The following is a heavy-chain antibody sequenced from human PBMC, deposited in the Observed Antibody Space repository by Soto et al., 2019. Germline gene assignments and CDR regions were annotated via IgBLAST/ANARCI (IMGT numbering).Heavy chain of an antibody. CDR2: IIPILGIA. CDR3: ARDTGSSFIRNYFDY. Sequence: ASVKVSCKASGGTFSSYTISWVRQAPGQGLEWMGRIIPILGIANYAQKFQGRVTITADKSTSTAYMELSSLRSEDTAVYYCARDTGSSFIRNYFDYWGQGTLVTVSS. J-gene: IGHJ4*02. V-gene: IGHV1-69*04. CDR1: GGTFSSYT. D-gene: IGHD6-13*01.